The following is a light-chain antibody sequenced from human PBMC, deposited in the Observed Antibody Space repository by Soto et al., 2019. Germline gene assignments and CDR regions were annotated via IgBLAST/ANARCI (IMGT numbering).Light chain of an antibody. CDR1: QSVAKSY. V-gene: IGKV3-20*01. Sequence: ETVLTQSPGTVSLSPGESATLSCRASQSVAKSYLAWFQHKPGQAPRLLIHDASSRATGIPDRFSGSGSGTDFTHTLSRLEPEDFAVYYCHQYAYSPLTFGGGTKVEIK. J-gene: IGKJ4*01. CDR2: DAS. CDR3: HQYAYSPLT.